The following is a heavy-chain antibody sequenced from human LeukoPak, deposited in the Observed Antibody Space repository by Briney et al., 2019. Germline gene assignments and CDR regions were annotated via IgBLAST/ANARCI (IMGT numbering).Heavy chain of an antibody. V-gene: IGHV4-34*01. CDR1: GGSFSDYF. CDR2: ISHSGST. CDR3: ARGRYFYYGMDV. J-gene: IGHJ6*02. Sequence: SETLSLTCAVYGGSFSDYFWSWIRQPPGKGLEWIGEISHSGSTTYNPSLRSRVTISGDTSKKQFSLKLSSVTAADTAVYYCARGRYFYYGMDVWGQGTTVTVSS.